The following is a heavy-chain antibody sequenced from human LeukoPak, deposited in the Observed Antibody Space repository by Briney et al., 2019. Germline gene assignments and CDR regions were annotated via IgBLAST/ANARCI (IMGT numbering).Heavy chain of an antibody. CDR2: MNPNSGNT. D-gene: IGHD3-10*01. CDR3: ARGGVNYYGSGSYYNARFFNWFDP. V-gene: IGHV1-8*01. CDR1: GYTFTSYD. J-gene: IGHJ5*02. Sequence: GASVKVSCKASGYTFTSYDINWVRQATGQGLEWMGWMNPNSGNTGDAQKFQGRVTMTRNTSISTAYMELSSLRSEDTAVYYCARGGVNYYGSGSYYNARFFNWFDPWGQGTLVTVSS.